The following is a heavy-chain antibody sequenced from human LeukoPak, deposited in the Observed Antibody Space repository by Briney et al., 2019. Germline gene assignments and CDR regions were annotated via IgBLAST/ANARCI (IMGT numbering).Heavy chain of an antibody. Sequence: PGGSLRLSCAASGFTFSSYAMSWVRQAPGKGLEWVAIISNDGSEEYCADSVKGRFTVSRDNSKNTLHLQMNSLRPEDTAVYYCAKECSGGICNDYYFDYWGQGTLVTVSS. CDR2: ISNDGSEE. V-gene: IGHV3-30*18. J-gene: IGHJ4*02. CDR1: GFTFSSYA. CDR3: AKECSGGICNDYYFDY. D-gene: IGHD2-15*01.